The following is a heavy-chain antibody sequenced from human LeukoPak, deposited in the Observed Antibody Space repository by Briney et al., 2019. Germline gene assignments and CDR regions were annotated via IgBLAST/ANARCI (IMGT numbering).Heavy chain of an antibody. CDR3: ARSSGWSIRHYFDY. CDR1: GYTFTSYG. J-gene: IGHJ4*02. V-gene: IGHV1-18*04. Sequence: ASVKVSCKASGYTFTSYGICWVRPAPGQGLEWMGWISAYNGNTNYAQKLQGRVTMTTDTSTSTAYMELRSLRSDDTAVYYCARSSGWSIRHYFDYWGQGTLLTVSS. D-gene: IGHD6-19*01. CDR2: ISAYNGNT.